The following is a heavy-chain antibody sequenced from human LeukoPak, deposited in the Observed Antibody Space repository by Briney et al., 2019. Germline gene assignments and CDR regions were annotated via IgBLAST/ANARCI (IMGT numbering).Heavy chain of an antibody. CDR2: IYYSGST. V-gene: IGHV4-39*07. J-gene: IGHJ3*02. CDR1: GGSISSSSYY. Sequence: PSETLSLTCTVSGGSISSSSYYWGWIRQPPGKGLEWIGSIYYSGSTYYNPSLKSRVTISVDTSKNQFSLKLSSVTAADTAVYYCARAKMVRGVEHRDAFDIWGQGTMVTVSS. CDR3: ARAKMVRGVEHRDAFDI. D-gene: IGHD3-10*01.